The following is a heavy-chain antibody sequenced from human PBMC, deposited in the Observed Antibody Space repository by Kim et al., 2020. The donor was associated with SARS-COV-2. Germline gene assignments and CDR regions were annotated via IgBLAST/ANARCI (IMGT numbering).Heavy chain of an antibody. D-gene: IGHD3-9*01. CDR3: ASSLTGFDAFDI. V-gene: IGHV1-18*01. Sequence: TYAQQLQGRVTITTDTTTSTGYMELRSLGSDDTAVYYCASSLTGFDAFDIWGQGTMVTVSS. J-gene: IGHJ3*02.